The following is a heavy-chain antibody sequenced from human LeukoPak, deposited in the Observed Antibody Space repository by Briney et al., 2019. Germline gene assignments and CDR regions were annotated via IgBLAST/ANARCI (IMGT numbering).Heavy chain of an antibody. CDR3: ARAKTYHYDSSGYAY. J-gene: IGHJ4*02. V-gene: IGHV4-34*01. D-gene: IGHD3-22*01. Sequence: NPSETLSLTCAVYGGSFSGYYWSWIRQPPGKGLEWIGEINHSGSTNYNPSLKSRVTISVDTSKNQFSLKLSSVTAADTAVYYCARAKTYHYDSSGYAYWGQGTLVTVSS. CDR1: GGSFSGYY. CDR2: INHSGST.